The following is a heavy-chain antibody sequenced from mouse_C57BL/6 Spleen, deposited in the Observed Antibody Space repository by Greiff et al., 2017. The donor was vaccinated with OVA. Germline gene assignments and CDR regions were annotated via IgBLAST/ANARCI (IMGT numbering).Heavy chain of an antibody. CDR2: IDPETGGT. CDR3: TREYYGYFDV. Sequence: VQLQQSGAELVRPGASVTLSCKASGYTFTDYEMHWVKQTPVHGLEWIGAIDPETGGTAYNQKFKGKAILTADKSSSTAYMELRSLTSEDSAVYYCTREYYGYFDVWGTGTTVTVSS. J-gene: IGHJ1*03. CDR1: GYTFTDYE. V-gene: IGHV1-15*01. D-gene: IGHD5-2*01.